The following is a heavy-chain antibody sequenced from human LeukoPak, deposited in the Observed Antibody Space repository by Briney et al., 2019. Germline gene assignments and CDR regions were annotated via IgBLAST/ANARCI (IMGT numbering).Heavy chain of an antibody. CDR3: AKDLYRNVFDY. CDR2: ISVSDGST. Sequence: GGSLRLSCAASGFIFSNYAISWVRQAPGKGLEWVSVISVSDGSTYYADSVTGRFTISRDNSKNTVYLQMNSLRAEDTAVYYCAKDLYRNVFDYWGQGTLVTVSS. J-gene: IGHJ4*02. CDR1: GFIFSNYA. V-gene: IGHV3-23*01. D-gene: IGHD1-26*01.